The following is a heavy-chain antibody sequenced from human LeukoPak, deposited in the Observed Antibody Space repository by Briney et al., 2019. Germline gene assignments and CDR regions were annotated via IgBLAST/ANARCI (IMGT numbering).Heavy chain of an antibody. CDR3: AKDFVPQQWLVRPTCFDY. D-gene: IGHD6-19*01. CDR2: ISGSGGST. Sequence: GGTLRLSCAASGFTFSSYGMSWVRQAPGKGLEWVSAISGSGGSTYYADSVKGRFTISRDNSKNTLYLQMNSLRAEDTAVYYCAKDFVPQQWLVRPTCFDYWGQGTLVTVSS. J-gene: IGHJ4*02. CDR1: GFTFSSYG. V-gene: IGHV3-23*01.